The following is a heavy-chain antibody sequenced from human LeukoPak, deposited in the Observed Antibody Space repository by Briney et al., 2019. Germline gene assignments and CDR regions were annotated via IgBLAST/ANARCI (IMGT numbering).Heavy chain of an antibody. CDR2: ILNSGST. D-gene: IGHD1-26*01. CDR1: GYSISSGDY. J-gene: IGHJ4*02. V-gene: IGHV4-38-2*01. Sequence: SETLSLTCAVSGYSISSGDYWGWIRQPPGKGLEWIGSILNSGSTYYNPSLKSRVTISADTSKRHFSLKLSSVTAADTAVYYCARAGDSGSYYAKNWGQGTLVTVSS. CDR3: ARAGDSGSYYAKN.